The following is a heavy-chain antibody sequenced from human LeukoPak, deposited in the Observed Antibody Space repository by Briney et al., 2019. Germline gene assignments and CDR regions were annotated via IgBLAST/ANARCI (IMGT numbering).Heavy chain of an antibody. CDR1: GGSISGFY. V-gene: IGHV4-59*12. CDR2: VYYSGST. J-gene: IGHJ4*02. D-gene: IGHD2-2*01. CDR3: ATGNRIPAATDY. Sequence: SETLSLTCTVSGGSISGFYWNWIRQPPGKGLEWIGYVYYSGSTFYNPSLKSRLTMSVDTSKNQFSLKLSSVTAADTAVYYCATGNRIPAATDYWGQGTLVTVPS.